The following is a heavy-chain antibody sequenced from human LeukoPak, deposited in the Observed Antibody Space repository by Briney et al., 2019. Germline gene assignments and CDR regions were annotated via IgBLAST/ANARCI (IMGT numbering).Heavy chain of an antibody. CDR3: ATPLDYSDSSGYHQGGD. Sequence: GGSLRLSCAASGLTVSSYSMNWVRQAPGKGLEWVSYISSSSSTIYYADSVKGRFTISRDNAKNSLYLQMNSLRAEDTAVYYCATPLDYSDSSGYHQGGDWGQGTLVTVSS. CDR1: GLTVSSYS. V-gene: IGHV3-48*01. CDR2: ISSSSSTI. J-gene: IGHJ4*02. D-gene: IGHD3-22*01.